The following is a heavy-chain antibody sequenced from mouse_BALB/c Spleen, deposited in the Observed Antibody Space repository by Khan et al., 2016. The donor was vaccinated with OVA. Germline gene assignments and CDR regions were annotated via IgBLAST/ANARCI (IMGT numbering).Heavy chain of an antibody. CDR3: TRDRIDY. CDR1: GYTFTTYW. V-gene: IGHV1-7*01. CDR2: INPTSGHT. J-gene: IGHJ2*01. Sequence: QVQLKQSGAELVKPGASVKMSCKTSGYTFTTYWMHWVKQRPGQGLEWIGYINPTSGHTDYNEKFKDKATLSADKSSSTAYMQLSSLTSEDSAVYYCTRDRIDYWGQGTTRTVSS.